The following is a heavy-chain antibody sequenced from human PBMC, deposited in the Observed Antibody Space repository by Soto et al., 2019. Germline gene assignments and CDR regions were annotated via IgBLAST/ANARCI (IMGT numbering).Heavy chain of an antibody. V-gene: IGHV3-23*01. D-gene: IGHD1-26*01. CDR3: ARRGSGSYSDY. J-gene: IGHJ4*02. CDR1: GFTFSSYA. CDR2: ISGSGDST. Sequence: EVQLLESGGGLVQPGGSLRLSCAASGFTFSSYAMRWVRQAPGKGLEWVSAISGSGDSTYYADSVKGRFTVSRDNSKNTLYLQMNSLRADDTAVYYCARRGSGSYSDYWGQGTLVTVSS.